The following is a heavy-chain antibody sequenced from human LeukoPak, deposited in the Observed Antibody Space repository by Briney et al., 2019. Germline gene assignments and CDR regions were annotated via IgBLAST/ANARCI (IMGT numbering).Heavy chain of an antibody. CDR3: ASGRPGYSSSCHWY. D-gene: IGHD6-13*01. J-gene: IGHJ4*02. CDR2: IYSGGST. CDR1: GFTVSSNY. V-gene: IGHV3-53*04. Sequence: GGSLRLSCAASGFTVSSNYISWVRQAPGKGLEWVSVIYSGGSTYYADSVKGRFTISRHNSKNTLYLQMSSLRAEDTAVYYCASGRPGYSSSCHWYWGQGTLVTVSS.